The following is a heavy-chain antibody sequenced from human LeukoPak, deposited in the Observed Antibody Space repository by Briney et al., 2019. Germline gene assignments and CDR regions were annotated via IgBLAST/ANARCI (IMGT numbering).Heavy chain of an antibody. CDR3: AKSKTTVTTNFDY. D-gene: IGHD4-11*01. Sequence: PGGSLRLSCAASGFTFSSYPMSWVRQAPGKGLEWVSAISGSGGSTYYADSVKGRFTISRDNSKHTLYLQMNSLRAEDTAVYYCAKSKTTVTTNFDYWGQGTLVTVSS. CDR2: ISGSGGST. J-gene: IGHJ4*02. V-gene: IGHV3-23*01. CDR1: GFTFSSYP.